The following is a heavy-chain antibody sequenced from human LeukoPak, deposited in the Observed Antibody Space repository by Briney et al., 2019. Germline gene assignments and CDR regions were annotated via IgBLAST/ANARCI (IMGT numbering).Heavy chain of an antibody. CDR3: AKKGQADDNGKPD. V-gene: IGHV3-23*01. CDR2: ISGSGGNT. J-gene: IGHJ4*02. D-gene: IGHD1-1*01. Sequence: PGGSLRLSCVASGFSFSTHGMNWVRQTPGKRLEWISGISGSGGNTYYAASVKGRFTISRDNANNTLYLQMDNLRADDTAVYYCAKKGQADDNGKPDWGQGTLVTVSP. CDR1: GFSFSTHG.